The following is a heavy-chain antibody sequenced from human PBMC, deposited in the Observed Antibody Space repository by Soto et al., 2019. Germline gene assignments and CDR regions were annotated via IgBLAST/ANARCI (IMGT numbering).Heavy chain of an antibody. Sequence: QVQLVESGGGVVQPGRSLRLSCAASGFTFSSFAMHWVRQAPGKGLEWLAVISSDVVNYYYAESVKGRFTISRDNSKKTLYVQINSLRKEDTAVYYCERGGAWTPEGLGYWGQGTLVTVSS. V-gene: IGHV3-30-3*01. CDR1: GFTFSSFA. CDR3: ERGGAWTPEGLGY. D-gene: IGHD1-1*01. CDR2: ISSDVVNY. J-gene: IGHJ4*02.